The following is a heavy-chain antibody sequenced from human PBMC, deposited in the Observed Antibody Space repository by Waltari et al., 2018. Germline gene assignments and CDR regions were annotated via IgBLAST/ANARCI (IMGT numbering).Heavy chain of an antibody. CDR3: ARGDDSSGYPFDY. J-gene: IGHJ4*02. V-gene: IGHV3-53*02. Sequence: EVQLVETGGGLIQPGGSLRLSCAASGFTVSSNYMSWVRQAPGKGLEWVSVIYSGGSTYYADSVKGRFTISRDNSKNTLYLQMNSLRAEDTAVYYCARGDDSSGYPFDYWGQGTLVTVSS. CDR1: GFTVSSNY. D-gene: IGHD3-22*01. CDR2: IYSGGST.